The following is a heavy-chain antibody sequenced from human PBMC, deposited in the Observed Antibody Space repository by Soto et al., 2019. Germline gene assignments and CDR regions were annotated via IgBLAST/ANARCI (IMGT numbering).Heavy chain of an antibody. CDR1: GGSFKGYY. D-gene: IGHD4-17*01. V-gene: IGHV4-34*01. Sequence: PSETLSLTCSVCGGSFKGYYWSWIRQPPGKGLEWIGEINHSGSTNYNPSLKSRVTISVDTSKNQFSLKLSSVTAADTAVYYCARVASKLRGDNFAYWGQGTLVPVSS. CDR2: INHSGST. CDR3: ARVASKLRGDNFAY. J-gene: IGHJ4*02.